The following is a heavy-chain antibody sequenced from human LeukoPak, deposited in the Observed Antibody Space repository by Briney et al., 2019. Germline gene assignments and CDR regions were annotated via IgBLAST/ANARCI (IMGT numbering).Heavy chain of an antibody. CDR3: ARQSYYDHTLGYFQH. J-gene: IGHJ1*01. D-gene: IGHD3-22*01. Sequence: PWGSLRLSCAASGFTFSSYAMHWVRQAPGKGLEWVAVISYDGSNKYYADSVKGRFTISRDNSKNTLYLQMNSLRAEDTAVYYCARQSYYDHTLGYFQHWGQDTVDTVSS. V-gene: IGHV3-30-3*01. CDR2: ISYDGSNK. CDR1: GFTFSSYA.